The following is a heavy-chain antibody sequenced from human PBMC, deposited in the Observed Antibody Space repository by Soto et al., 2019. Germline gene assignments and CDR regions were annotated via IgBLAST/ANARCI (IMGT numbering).Heavy chain of an antibody. CDR3: SSTVTDDPT. CDR2: TLYSGRT. J-gene: IGHJ5*02. Sequence: QVQLQETGPGLVKPSGTLSLTCAVSGASISSGWWTWVRQPPGKGLEWIGETLYSGRTNYNSSLNRRVTILIDKSKKQFSLTLSSVTAADTAVYYCSSTVTDDPTWGQGTLVTVSS. V-gene: IGHV4-4*02. CDR1: GASISSGW. D-gene: IGHD3-10*01.